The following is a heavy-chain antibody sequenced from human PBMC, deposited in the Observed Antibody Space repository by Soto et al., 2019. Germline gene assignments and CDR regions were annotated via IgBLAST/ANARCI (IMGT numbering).Heavy chain of an antibody. CDR1: GCSISSYY. Sequence: SETLSLTCTFSGCSISSYYLSWVRQPPGKGLEWIGYIYYSGSTNYNPSLKSRVTISVDTSKNQFSLKLSSVTAADTAVYYCARERSSSWYKGNFDYWGQGTLVTVSS. J-gene: IGHJ4*02. CDR2: IYYSGST. V-gene: IGHV4-59*01. CDR3: ARERSSSWYKGNFDY. D-gene: IGHD6-13*01.